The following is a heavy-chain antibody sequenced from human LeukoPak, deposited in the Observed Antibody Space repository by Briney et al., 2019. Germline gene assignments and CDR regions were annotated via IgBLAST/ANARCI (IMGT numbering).Heavy chain of an antibody. V-gene: IGHV4-59*08. J-gene: IGHJ4*02. CDR1: GGSISSYY. CDR2: IYYSGST. D-gene: IGHD6-13*01. CDR3: ARHWEASSWYVDY. Sequence: PSETLSLTCTVSGGSISSYYWSWIRQPPGKGLEWIGYIYYSGSTHYNPSLKRRVTIPVDTSKNQLSLKVSSVTAADTAVYYCARHWEASSWYVDYWGEGTLVTVPS.